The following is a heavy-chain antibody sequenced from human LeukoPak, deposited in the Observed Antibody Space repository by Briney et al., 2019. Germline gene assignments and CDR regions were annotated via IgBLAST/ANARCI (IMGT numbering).Heavy chain of an antibody. CDR1: GFTFSSYA. CDR3: ARESEYRSGWKGDY. D-gene: IGHD6-19*01. V-gene: IGHV3-30-3*01. Sequence: GGSLRLSCAASGFTFSSYAMHWVRQAPGKGLEWVAVISYDGSNKYYADPVKGRFTISRDSAKNSLFLQMNSLRAEDTAVYYCARESEYRSGWKGDYWGQGTLVTVSS. CDR2: ISYDGSNK. J-gene: IGHJ4*02.